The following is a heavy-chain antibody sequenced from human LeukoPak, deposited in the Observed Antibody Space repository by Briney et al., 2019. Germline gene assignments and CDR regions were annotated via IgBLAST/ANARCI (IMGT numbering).Heavy chain of an antibody. Sequence: ASVKVSCKASGYTFTSYYMHWVRQAPGQGLEWMGIINSSGGSTSYAQKFQGRVTMTRDTSTSTVYMELSSLRSEDTAVYYCAIDRPVAGTESNWFDPWGQGTLVTVSS. V-gene: IGHV1-46*01. CDR2: INSSGGST. D-gene: IGHD6-19*01. CDR3: AIDRPVAGTESNWFDP. CDR1: GYTFTSYY. J-gene: IGHJ5*02.